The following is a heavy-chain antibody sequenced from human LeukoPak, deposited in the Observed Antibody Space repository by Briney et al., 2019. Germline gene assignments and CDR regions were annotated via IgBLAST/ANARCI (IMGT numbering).Heavy chain of an antibody. D-gene: IGHD3-3*01. V-gene: IGHV4-34*01. CDR3: GSRRTAMFGVIKGPIDY. CDR2: INHSGST. J-gene: IGHJ4*02. Sequence: SETLSLTCAVYGGSFSAYYWSWIRQPPGKGLEWIGEINHSGSTNYNPSLKSRVSISFDTSKNQFSLKLTSVTAADTAVYYCGSRRTAMFGVIKGPIDYWGQGTLVTVSS. CDR1: GGSFSAYY.